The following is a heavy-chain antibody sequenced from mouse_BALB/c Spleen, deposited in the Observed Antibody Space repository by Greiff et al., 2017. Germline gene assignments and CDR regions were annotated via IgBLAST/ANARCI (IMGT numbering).Heavy chain of an antibody. J-gene: IGHJ2*01. CDR1: GYTFTSSW. Sequence: VQLQQSGSVLVRPGASVKLSCKASGYTFTSSWMHWAKQRPGQGLEWIGEIHPNSGNTNYNEKFKGKATLTVDTSSSTAYVDLSSLTSEDSAVYYCAMGTGAFDYWGQGTTLTVSS. CDR2: IHPNSGNT. D-gene: IGHD4-1*01. CDR3: AMGTGAFDY. V-gene: IGHV1S130*01.